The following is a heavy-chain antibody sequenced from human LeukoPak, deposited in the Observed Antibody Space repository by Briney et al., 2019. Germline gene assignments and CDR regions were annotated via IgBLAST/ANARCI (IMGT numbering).Heavy chain of an antibody. CDR1: GFTFKNYG. J-gene: IGHJ4*02. Sequence: PGGSLRLSCAASGFTFKNYGMLWVRQAPGKGLEWVAFIRYDGSNKYYANSVKGRLTISRDNSKNTLYLQMNSLRAEDTALYYCVKDTPLDYWGQGTLVIVSS. CDR2: IRYDGSNK. CDR3: VKDTPLDY. V-gene: IGHV3-30*02.